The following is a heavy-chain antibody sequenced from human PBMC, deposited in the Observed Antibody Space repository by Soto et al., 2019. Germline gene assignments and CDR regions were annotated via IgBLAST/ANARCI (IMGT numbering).Heavy chain of an antibody. D-gene: IGHD4-17*01. CDR2: MNHNSGNT. CDR1: GYTFTSYD. CDR3: ARGLSRRSHWFDP. Sequence: QVQLVQSGAEVKKPGASVKVSCKASGYTFTSYDITWVRQATGQGLEWMGWMNHNSGNTGYAQKFQGRVIMTRNSSISTAYMELSSLRSEDTDVYYCARGLSRRSHWFDPWGQGTLVTVSS. J-gene: IGHJ5*02. V-gene: IGHV1-8*01.